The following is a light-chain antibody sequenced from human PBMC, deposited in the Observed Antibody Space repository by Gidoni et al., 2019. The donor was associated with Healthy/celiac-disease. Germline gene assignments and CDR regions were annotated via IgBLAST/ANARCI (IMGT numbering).Light chain of an antibody. J-gene: IGLJ3*02. Sequence: SYVLTQPPSVSVAPGQTARITCGGNNIGSQSVHLNQQKPGQAPVLVVYDDSDGPSGNPERFSGSNSGNTATLTISRVEAGDEADYYCQVWDSSSDHCVFGGGTKLTVL. CDR2: DDS. CDR1: NIGSQS. CDR3: QVWDSSSDHCV. V-gene: IGLV3-21*02.